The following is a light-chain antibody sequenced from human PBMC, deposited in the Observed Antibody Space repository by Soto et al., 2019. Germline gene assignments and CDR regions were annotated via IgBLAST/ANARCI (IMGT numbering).Light chain of an antibody. CDR3: QSYDNSLSGWV. J-gene: IGLJ3*02. Sequence: QSALTQPPSASGSPGQSVTISCTGNSSNIGANYAVHWYQQFPGTAPKLLIYVNSNRPSGVPDRFSASKSGTSASLAITGLQSEDEAEYYCQSYDNSLSGWVFGGGTKLTVL. V-gene: IGLV1-40*01. CDR2: VNS. CDR1: SSNIGANYA.